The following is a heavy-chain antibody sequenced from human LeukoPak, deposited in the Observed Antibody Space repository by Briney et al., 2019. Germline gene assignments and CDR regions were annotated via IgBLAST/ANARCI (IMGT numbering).Heavy chain of an antibody. CDR3: ARARIAAAGIPEYFQH. CDR1: GGTFSSYA. Sequence: SVKVSCKASGGTFSSYAISWVRQAPGQGLEWMGRIIPILGIANYAQKFQGRVTITADKSTSTAYMELSSLRSEDTAVYYCARARIAAAGIPEYFQHWGQGTLVTVSS. V-gene: IGHV1-69*04. CDR2: IIPILGIA. J-gene: IGHJ1*01. D-gene: IGHD6-13*01.